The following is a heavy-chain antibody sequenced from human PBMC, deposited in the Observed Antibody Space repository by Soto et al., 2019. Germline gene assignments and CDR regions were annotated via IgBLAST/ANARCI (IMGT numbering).Heavy chain of an antibody. V-gene: IGHV3-33*01. Sequence: GGSLRLSCAASGFTFSSYGMHWVRQAPGKGLEWVAVIWYDGSNKYYADSVKGRFTISRDNSKNTLYLQMNSLRAEDTAVYYCARDGSSSFTFDYWGQGTLVTVSS. CDR3: ARDGSSSFTFDY. J-gene: IGHJ4*02. CDR2: IWYDGSNK. CDR1: GFTFSSYG. D-gene: IGHD6-6*01.